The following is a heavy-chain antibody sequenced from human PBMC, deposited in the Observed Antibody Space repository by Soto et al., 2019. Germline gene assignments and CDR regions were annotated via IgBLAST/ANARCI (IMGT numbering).Heavy chain of an antibody. CDR1: GYTFTSFA. Sequence: VASVKVSCKASGYTFTSFAMHWVRQAPGQRLEWMGWINAGNANTKYSQRFQGRITITGDTSASTAYMELRSLRSEDTAVYFCAGGSFDWFPYLDYWAQGTLVTVSS. CDR2: INAGNANT. J-gene: IGHJ4*02. CDR3: AGGSFDWFPYLDY. D-gene: IGHD3-9*01. V-gene: IGHV1-3*01.